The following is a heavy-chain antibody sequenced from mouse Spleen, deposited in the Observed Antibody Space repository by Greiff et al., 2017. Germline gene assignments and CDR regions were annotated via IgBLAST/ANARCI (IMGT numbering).Heavy chain of an antibody. CDR3: ARGTDSSGYVGAMDY. D-gene: IGHD3-2*01. V-gene: IGHV1-47*01. CDR2: FHPYNDDT. CDR1: GYTFTTYP. J-gene: IGHJ4*01. Sequence: QVQLKESGAELVKPGASVKMSCKASGYTFTTYPIEWMKQNHGKSLEWIGNFHPYNDDTKYNEKFKGKATLTVEKSSSTVYLELSRLTSDDSAVYYCARGTDSSGYVGAMDYWGQGTSVTVSS.